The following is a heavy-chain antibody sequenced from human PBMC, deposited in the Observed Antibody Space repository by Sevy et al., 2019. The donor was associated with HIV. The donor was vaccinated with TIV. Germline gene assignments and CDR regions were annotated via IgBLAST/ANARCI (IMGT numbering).Heavy chain of an antibody. J-gene: IGHJ6*03. Sequence: GESLKISCAASGFTFCDHYVDWVRQAPGKGLEWVGRIRNRPNSYTTEFAASVKGRFTISRDDSRNSVYLQMNSLKTQDSAVYYCVRGPNCGVGGCQQISPYCLDVWGKGSTVTVSS. V-gene: IGHV3-72*01. CDR1: GFTFCDHY. CDR2: IRNRPNSYTT. D-gene: IGHD2-15*01. CDR3: VRGPNCGVGGCQQISPYCLDV.